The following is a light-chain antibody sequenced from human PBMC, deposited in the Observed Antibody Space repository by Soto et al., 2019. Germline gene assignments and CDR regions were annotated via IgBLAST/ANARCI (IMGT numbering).Light chain of an antibody. Sequence: SYALTQPPSVSVAPGQTARITCGGDNVGGKSVQWYQQKPGQAPVLVLYDARDRPSWIPERFSGSNSGNTATLIISSVEAGDEADFYCQVWDTITDQYIFGSGTKVTV. J-gene: IGLJ1*01. CDR1: NVGGKS. CDR2: DAR. CDR3: QVWDTITDQYI. V-gene: IGLV3-21*02.